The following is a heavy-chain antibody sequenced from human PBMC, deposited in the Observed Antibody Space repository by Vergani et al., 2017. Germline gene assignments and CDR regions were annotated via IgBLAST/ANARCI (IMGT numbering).Heavy chain of an antibody. D-gene: IGHD3-10*01. J-gene: IGHJ5*01. Sequence: EVQLVESGGGLVKPGGSLRFSCEASGFTFSNAWMSWVRQAPGKGLEWVGRIKSKTDGGTTDYAATVKGRFTISRNDSKNTLYLKMNSLTTGHTAVYYCTTVGYYDPWGQGTLVTVSS. V-gene: IGHV3-15*01. CDR1: GFTFSNAW. CDR3: TTVGYYDP. CDR2: IKSKTDGGTT.